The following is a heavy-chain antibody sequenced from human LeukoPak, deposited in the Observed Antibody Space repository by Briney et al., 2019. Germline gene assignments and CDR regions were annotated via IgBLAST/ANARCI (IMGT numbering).Heavy chain of an antibody. CDR3: AREKHDAFDI. CDR2: INGSGGST. V-gene: IGHV3-23*01. CDR1: GFTFSNYA. J-gene: IGHJ3*02. Sequence: GGSLRLSCAASGFTFSNYAMSWVRQAPGKGLEWVSDINGSGGSTYYADSVKGRFTISRDNSKNTLYLQMNSLRAEDTAVYYCAREKHDAFDIWGEGTMVTVSS.